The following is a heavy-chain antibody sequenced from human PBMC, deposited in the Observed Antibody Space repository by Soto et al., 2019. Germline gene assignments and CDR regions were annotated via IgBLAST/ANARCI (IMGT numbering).Heavy chain of an antibody. Sequence: PSETLSLTCTVSGGSIGSGGYYWSWIRQHPGKGLEWIGYIYYSGITYYNPSLKSRVTISVDTSKNQFSLKLSSVTAADTAVYYCVRSPGYYFDYWGQGTLVTVSS. CDR3: VRSPGYYFDY. V-gene: IGHV4-31*03. CDR2: IYYSGIT. J-gene: IGHJ4*02. CDR1: GGSIGSGGYY.